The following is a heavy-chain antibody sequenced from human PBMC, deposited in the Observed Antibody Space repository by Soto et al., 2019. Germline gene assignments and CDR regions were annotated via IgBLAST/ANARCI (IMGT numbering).Heavy chain of an antibody. J-gene: IGHJ4*02. D-gene: IGHD3-22*01. CDR2: IYWNDDK. Sequence: QITLKESGPTLVKPTQTLTLTCTFSGFSLSTSGVGVGWIRQPPGKALEWLALIYWNDDKRYSPSLKSRLTITKDTSNNQVVRTMTHMDPVDTATYSCAHSGYYYDSSGYYFSYFDYWGQGTLVTVSS. CDR3: AHSGYYYDSSGYYFSYFDY. CDR1: GFSLSTSGVG. V-gene: IGHV2-5*01.